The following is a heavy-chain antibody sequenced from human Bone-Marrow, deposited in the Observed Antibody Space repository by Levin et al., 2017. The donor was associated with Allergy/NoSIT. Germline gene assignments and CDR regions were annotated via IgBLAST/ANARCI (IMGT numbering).Heavy chain of an antibody. CDR2: ISSSGSTI. CDR1: GFTFSEDY. J-gene: IGHJ1*01. V-gene: IGHV3-11*01. Sequence: GGSLRLSCAASGFTFSEDYMSWIRQAPGKGLEWVSYISSSGSTIYYADSVKGRFTISRDNTKNSLYLQMNSLRAEDTAVYYCARDGSYYYDGSGSEYFQHWGQGTLVTVSS. CDR3: ARDGSYYYDGSGSEYFQH. D-gene: IGHD3-22*01.